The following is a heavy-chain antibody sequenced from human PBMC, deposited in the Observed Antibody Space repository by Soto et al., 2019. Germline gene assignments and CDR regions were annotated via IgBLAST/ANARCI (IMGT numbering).Heavy chain of an antibody. CDR2: ISGSGGST. J-gene: IGHJ6*03. CDR3: AKFAQSVYYYYYYMDV. Sequence: GGSLSLSGAASGFPFTSYPMSWVRQAPGKGLELVSAISGSGGSTYYADSVKGLFTISRDNSINTLYLQMNSLRAEDTFVYYCAKFAQSVYYYYYYMDVWGKGTTVTAP. D-gene: IGHD4-17*01. V-gene: IGHV3-23*01. CDR1: GFPFTSYP.